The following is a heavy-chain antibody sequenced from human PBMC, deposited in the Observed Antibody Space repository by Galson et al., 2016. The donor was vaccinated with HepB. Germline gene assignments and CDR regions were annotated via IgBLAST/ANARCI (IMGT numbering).Heavy chain of an antibody. CDR1: GFTFSSYA. J-gene: IGHJ4*02. Sequence: SLRLSCAASGFTFSSYAMHWVRQAPGKGLEWMAIISFDGSDKYYADSVKGRFTISRDNSKNTLYLQTSSLRADDTAVYYCPRTPYSSASRAKSYYFDYWGQGTLVTVSS. D-gene: IGHD6-6*01. V-gene: IGHV3-30*04. CDR2: ISFDGSDK. CDR3: PRTPYSSASRAKSYYFDY.